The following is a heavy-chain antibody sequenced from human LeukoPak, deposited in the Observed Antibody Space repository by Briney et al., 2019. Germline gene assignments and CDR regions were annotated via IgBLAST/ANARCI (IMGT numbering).Heavy chain of an antibody. CDR3: ARHIVAAAAPSWFDP. V-gene: IGHV4-4*07. CDR2: IYTSGST. J-gene: IGHJ5*02. CDR1: GGSISSYY. D-gene: IGHD6-13*01. Sequence: SETLSLTCTVSGGSISSYYWSWIRQPAGKGLEWIGRIYTSGSTNYNPSLKSRVTMSVDTSKNQFSLKLSSVTAADTAVYYCARHIVAAAAPSWFDPWGQGTLVTVSS.